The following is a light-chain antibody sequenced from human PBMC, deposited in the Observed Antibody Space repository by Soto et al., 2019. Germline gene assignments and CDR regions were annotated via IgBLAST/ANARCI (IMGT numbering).Light chain of an antibody. V-gene: IGKV3-15*01. J-gene: IGKJ5*01. Sequence: EIVMTQSPAHLSVSPGERVTLSCRASQSVSNKLGWYQHKPGQAPRLLIYDTSTRAAGTPARFTGSGSGTDFTLTISSLQSEDFAVYYCQQYNTWRSISFGQGARLENK. CDR2: DTS. CDR1: QSVSNK. CDR3: QQYNTWRSIS.